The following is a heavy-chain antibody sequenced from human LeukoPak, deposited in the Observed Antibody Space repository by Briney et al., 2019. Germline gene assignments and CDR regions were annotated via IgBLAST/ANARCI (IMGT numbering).Heavy chain of an antibody. D-gene: IGHD6-13*01. J-gene: IGHJ5*02. CDR2: IYYSGNT. Sequence: SETLSLTCTVSGGSISSSSYYWGWIRQPPGKGLEWIGSIYYSGNTYYNPSLKSRVTISVDTSKNQFSLKLSSVTAADTAVYYCARDMGVYSSPWGQGTLVTVSS. V-gene: IGHV4-39*07. CDR3: ARDMGVYSSP. CDR1: GGSISSSSYY.